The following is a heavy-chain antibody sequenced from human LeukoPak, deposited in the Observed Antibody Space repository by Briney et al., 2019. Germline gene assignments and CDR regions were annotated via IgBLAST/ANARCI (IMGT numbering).Heavy chain of an antibody. Sequence: SETLSLTCTVSGGSISSPNSYWGWIRQPPGKGLEWIGSIFYDGTTYYNPSLKSRVTISVDTSKSQFSLTLRSVPAADTAVYYCARRVVACTTVDFWGQGNLVTVSS. J-gene: IGHJ4*02. D-gene: IGHD6-19*01. CDR1: GGSISSPNSY. CDR2: IFYDGTT. CDR3: ARRVVACTTVDF. V-gene: IGHV4-39*01.